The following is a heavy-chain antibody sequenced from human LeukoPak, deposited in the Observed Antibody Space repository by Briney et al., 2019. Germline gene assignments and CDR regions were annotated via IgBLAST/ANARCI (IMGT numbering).Heavy chain of an antibody. V-gene: IGHV1-69*13. CDR1: GYTFTNFG. CDR3: ARGDREVTTFFDY. J-gene: IGHJ4*02. D-gene: IGHD4-17*01. Sequence: SVKVSCKASGYTFTNFGISWVRQAPGQGLEWMGGIIPIFGTANYAQKFQGRVTITADESTSTAYMELSSLRSEDTAVYYCARGDREVTTFFDYWGQGTLVTVSS. CDR2: IIPIFGTA.